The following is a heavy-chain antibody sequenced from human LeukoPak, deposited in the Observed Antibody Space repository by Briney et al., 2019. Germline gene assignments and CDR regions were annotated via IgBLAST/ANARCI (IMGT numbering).Heavy chain of an antibody. CDR3: ASPRSGYRYTFDY. Sequence: SETLSLTCAVSAASISNYYWSWIRQVPGKGLEWIGYISTSGSTNYNPSLKSRVSISLDTSKNRFSLNLNFVTAADTAVYYCASPRSGYRYTFDYWGQGALVTVSS. V-gene: IGHV4-4*09. D-gene: IGHD3-22*01. J-gene: IGHJ4*02. CDR1: AASISNYY. CDR2: ISTSGST.